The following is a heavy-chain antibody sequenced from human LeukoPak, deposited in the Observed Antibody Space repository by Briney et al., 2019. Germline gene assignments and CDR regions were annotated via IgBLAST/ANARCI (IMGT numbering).Heavy chain of an antibody. D-gene: IGHD2-2*01. V-gene: IGHV1-18*01. J-gene: IGHJ5*02. CDR3: ARDVWGENVVVPANYQNWFDP. CDR1: GYTFTSYG. Sequence: GASGRFSCKASGYTFTSYGISWVRQAPGQGLEWMGWISAYNGNTNYAQKLQGRVTMTTDTSTSTAYMELRSLRSDDTAVYYCARDVWGENVVVPANYQNWFDPWGQGTLASVSS. CDR2: ISAYNGNT.